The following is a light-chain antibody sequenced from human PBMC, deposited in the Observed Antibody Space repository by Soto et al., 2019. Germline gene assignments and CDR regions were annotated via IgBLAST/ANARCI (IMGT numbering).Light chain of an antibody. J-gene: IGLJ3*02. Sequence: QSALTQPPSASGSPGQSVTIPCTATSYVSWYQQHPGKAPKLLIYEVRKRPSGVPDRFYGSTSGNTASLTVSGLQAEDESDNSCTLYVGNAWVFGGGTKLTVL. V-gene: IGLV2-8*01. CDR3: TLYVGNAWV. CDR1: SY. CDR2: EVR.